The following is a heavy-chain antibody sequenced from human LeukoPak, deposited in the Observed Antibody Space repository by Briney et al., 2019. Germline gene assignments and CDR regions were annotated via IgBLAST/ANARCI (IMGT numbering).Heavy chain of an antibody. CDR2: IIPILGIA. D-gene: IGHD5-18*01. CDR3: ARDVDTAMVEY. CDR1: GGTFSSYA. V-gene: IGHV1-69*04. Sequence: SVKVSCKASGGTFSSYAISWVRQAPGQGLEWMGRIIPILGIANYAQKFQGRVTITADKSTSTAYMELSSLRSEDTAVYYCARDVDTAMVEYWGQGTLVTVSS. J-gene: IGHJ4*02.